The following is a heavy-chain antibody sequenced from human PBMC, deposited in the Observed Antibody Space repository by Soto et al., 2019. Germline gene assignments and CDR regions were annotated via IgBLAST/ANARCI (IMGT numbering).Heavy chain of an antibody. CDR2: IIPILGIA. D-gene: IGHD2-15*01. V-gene: IGHV1-69*02. J-gene: IGHJ3*02. CDR3: ARGKYQDIVVVVAATQRDASDS. Sequence: ASVKVSCKASGGTFSSYTISWVRQAPGQGLEWMGRIIPILGIANYAQKFQGRVTITADKSTSTAYMELSSLRSEDTAVYYCARGKYQDIVVVVAATQRDASDSWGQGTRVTVAS. CDR1: GGTFSSYT.